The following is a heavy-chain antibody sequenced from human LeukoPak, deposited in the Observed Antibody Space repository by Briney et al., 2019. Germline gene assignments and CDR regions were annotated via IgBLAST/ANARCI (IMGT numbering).Heavy chain of an antibody. CDR1: GGSISSGSYY. Sequence: SETLSLTCSVSGGSISSGSYYWSWIRQPAGKGLEWIGRIYTSGSTNYNPSLKSRVTISVDTSKNQFSLKLSSVTAADTAVYYCARGATIFGVVTKGYYFDYWGQGTLVTVSS. D-gene: IGHD3-3*01. J-gene: IGHJ4*02. CDR3: ARGATIFGVVTKGYYFDY. V-gene: IGHV4-61*02. CDR2: IYTSGST.